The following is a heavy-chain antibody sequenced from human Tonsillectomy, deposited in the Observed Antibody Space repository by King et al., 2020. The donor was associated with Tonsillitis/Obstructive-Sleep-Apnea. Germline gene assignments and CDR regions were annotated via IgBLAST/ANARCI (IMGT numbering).Heavy chain of an antibody. J-gene: IGHJ4*02. CDR1: GFTFSSYG. CDR3: ARKGYSSGWYYFDY. D-gene: IGHD6-19*01. Sequence: VQLVESGGGVVQPGRSLRLSCATSGFTFSSYGMHWVRQAPGKGVEWVAVIGDDGSTKYYADSVKVSFTISRDNSKNTLYLQMNSLRAEDTAVYYCARKGYSSGWYYFDYWGQGTLVTVSS. V-gene: IGHV3-33*01. CDR2: IGDDGSTK.